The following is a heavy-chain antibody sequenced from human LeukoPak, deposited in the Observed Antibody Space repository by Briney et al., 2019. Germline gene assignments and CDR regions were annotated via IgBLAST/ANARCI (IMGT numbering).Heavy chain of an antibody. CDR1: GYTFTSYY. V-gene: IGHV1-46*01. CDR2: INPSGGST. J-gene: IGHJ4*02. CDR3: ARGGRASLYYYDSSGHSYFDY. Sequence: ASVKVSCKASGYTFTSYYMHWVRQAPGQGLEWMGIINPSGGSTSYAQKFQGRVTMTRDMSTSTVYMELSSLRSEDTAVYYCARGGRASLYYYDSSGHSYFDYWGQGTLVTVSS. D-gene: IGHD3-22*01.